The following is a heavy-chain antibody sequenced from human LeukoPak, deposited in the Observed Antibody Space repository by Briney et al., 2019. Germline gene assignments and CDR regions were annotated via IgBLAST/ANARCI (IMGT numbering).Heavy chain of an antibody. CDR1: GGTFSSYA. V-gene: IGHV1-69*06. CDR2: IIPIFGTA. D-gene: IGHD4-17*01. J-gene: IGHJ3*02. CDR3: ARNLVGVTSAFDI. Sequence: GASVKVSCKASGGTFSSYAISWVRQAPGQGLDLMGGIIPIFGTANYAQKFQGRATITADKSTSTAYMELSSLRSEDTAVYYCARNLVGVTSAFDIWGQGTMVTVSS.